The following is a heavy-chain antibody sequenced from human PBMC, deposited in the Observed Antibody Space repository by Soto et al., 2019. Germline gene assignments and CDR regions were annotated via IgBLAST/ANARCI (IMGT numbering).Heavy chain of an antibody. Sequence: QVQLVQSGAEVKKPGASVKVSCKASGYSFTSYDLNWVRQATGQGLEWMGCMNPDSGNTGYAQKFQGRVTMTRDTSISTAYLELSSLRSDDTAVYYCARGRLRFLEWLSPPDHWGQGTLVTVSS. CDR1: GYSFTSYD. CDR3: ARGRLRFLEWLSPPDH. J-gene: IGHJ4*02. D-gene: IGHD3-3*01. CDR2: MNPDSGNT. V-gene: IGHV1-8*01.